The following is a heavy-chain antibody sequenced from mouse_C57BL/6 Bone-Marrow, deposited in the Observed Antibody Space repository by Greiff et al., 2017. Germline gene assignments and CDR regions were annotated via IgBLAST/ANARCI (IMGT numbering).Heavy chain of an antibody. Sequence: EVKLVESGEGLVKPGGSLKLSCAASGFTFSSYAMSWVRQTPEQRLEWVAYISSGGDYIYYADTVKGRFTISRDNARNTLYLQMSSLKSEDTAMYYCTRVDYDYVLFAYWGQGTLVTVSA. J-gene: IGHJ3*01. V-gene: IGHV5-9-1*02. CDR1: GFTFSSYA. D-gene: IGHD2-4*01. CDR3: TRVDYDYVLFAY. CDR2: ISSGGDYI.